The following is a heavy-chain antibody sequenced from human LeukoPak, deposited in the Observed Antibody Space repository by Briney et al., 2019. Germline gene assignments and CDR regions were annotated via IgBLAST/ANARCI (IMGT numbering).Heavy chain of an antibody. CDR3: ARDDLYCGGDCSPFDY. CDR2: IKQDGSQK. J-gene: IGHJ4*02. Sequence: PGGSLRLSCAASGFVFSDYWMSWVRQAPGKGLEWVPNIKQDGSQKFYLDSVKGRFTISRDNAKNSLYLQMTSLRAEDTAVYYCARDDLYCGGDCSPFDYWGQGTPVTVSS. D-gene: IGHD2-21*01. V-gene: IGHV3-7*01. CDR1: GFVFSDYW.